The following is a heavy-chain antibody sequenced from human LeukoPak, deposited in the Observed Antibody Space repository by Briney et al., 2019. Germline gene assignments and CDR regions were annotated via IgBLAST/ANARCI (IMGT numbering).Heavy chain of an antibody. CDR1: GFTFSSYS. D-gene: IGHD3-3*01. V-gene: IGHV3-21*01. CDR3: ARDREGVVSSLGCFDP. Sequence: GGSLRLSCAASGFTFSSYSMNWVRQAPGKGLEWVSSISSSSSYIYYADSVKGRFTFSRDNAKNSLYLQMNSLRAEDTAVYYCARDREGVVSSLGCFDPWGQGTLVTVSS. J-gene: IGHJ5*02. CDR2: ISSSSSYI.